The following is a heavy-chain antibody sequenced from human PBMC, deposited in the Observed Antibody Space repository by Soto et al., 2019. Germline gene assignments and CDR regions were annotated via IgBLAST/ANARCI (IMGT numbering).Heavy chain of an antibody. CDR1: GYTFTSYA. J-gene: IGHJ4*02. Sequence: GASVKVSCKASGYTFTSYAMHWVRQAPGQRLEWMGWINAGNGNTKYSQKFQGRVTITRDTSASTAYMELSSLRSEDTAVYHCARAPPLRFLEWSDLFDYWGQGTLVTVSS. D-gene: IGHD3-3*01. V-gene: IGHV1-3*01. CDR3: ARAPPLRFLEWSDLFDY. CDR2: INAGNGNT.